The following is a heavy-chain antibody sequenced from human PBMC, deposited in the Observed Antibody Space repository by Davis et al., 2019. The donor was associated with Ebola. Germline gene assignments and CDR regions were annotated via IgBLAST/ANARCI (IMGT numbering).Heavy chain of an antibody. V-gene: IGHV3-30*02. CDR2: IWYDGSNK. J-gene: IGHJ4*01. CDR1: GFTFSSYG. CDR3: AVSSTYFDY. Sequence: PGGSLRLSCAASGFTFSSYGMHWVRQAPGKGLEWVAVIWYDGSNKYYADSVKGRFTISRDNSKNTLYLEMNSLRTEDAAVYYCAVSSTYFDYWGHGTLVTVSS. D-gene: IGHD2-2*01.